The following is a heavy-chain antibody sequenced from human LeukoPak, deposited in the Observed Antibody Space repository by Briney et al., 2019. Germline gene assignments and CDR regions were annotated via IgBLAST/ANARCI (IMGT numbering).Heavy chain of an antibody. V-gene: IGHV4-59*08. CDR2: IYYSGST. CDR1: GGSISSYY. Sequence: SETLSLTCTVSGGSISSYYWSWIRQPPGKGLEWIGYIYYSGSTNYNPSLKSRVTISVDTSKNQFSLKLSSVTAADTAVYYCARRVPFADSSSWHNWFDPWGQGTLVTVSS. J-gene: IGHJ5*02. CDR3: ARRVPFADSSSWHNWFDP. D-gene: IGHD6-13*01.